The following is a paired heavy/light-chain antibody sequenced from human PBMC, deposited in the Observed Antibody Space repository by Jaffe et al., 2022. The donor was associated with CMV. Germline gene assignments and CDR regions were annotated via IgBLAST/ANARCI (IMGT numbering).Light chain of an antibody. CDR1: QSVSSSY. CDR3: QQYGSSPL. Sequence: EIVLTQSPGTLSLSPGERATLSCRASQSVSSSYLAWYQQKPGQAPRLLIYGASSRATGIPDRFSGSGSGTDFTLTISRLEPEDFAVYYCQQYGSSPLFGQGTRLEIK. V-gene: IGKV3-20*01. CDR2: GAS. J-gene: IGKJ5*01.
Heavy chain of an antibody. D-gene: IGHD5-18*01. Sequence: QVQLQESGPGLVKPSETLSLTCTVSGGSISSYYWSWIRQPAGKGLEWIGRIYTSGSTNYNPSLKSRVTMSVDTSKNQFSLKLSSVTAADTAVYYCARDLDTAMWGYWFDPWGQGTLVTVSS. CDR1: GGSISSYY. CDR2: IYTSGST. V-gene: IGHV4-4*07. CDR3: ARDLDTAMWGYWFDP. J-gene: IGHJ5*02.